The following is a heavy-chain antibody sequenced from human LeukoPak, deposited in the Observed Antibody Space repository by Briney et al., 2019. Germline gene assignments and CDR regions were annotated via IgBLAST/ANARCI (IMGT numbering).Heavy chain of an antibody. CDR3: ARVHTEYDFWSGSINYYYYGMDV. Sequence: SVKVSCKASGGTFSSYAISWVRQAPGQGLEWMGGIIPIFGTANYAQKFQGRVTITADESTSTAYMELSSLRSEDTAVYYCARVHTEYDFWSGSINYYYYGMDVWGQGTTVTVSS. D-gene: IGHD3-3*01. CDR2: IIPIFGTA. J-gene: IGHJ6*02. V-gene: IGHV1-69*13. CDR1: GGTFSSYA.